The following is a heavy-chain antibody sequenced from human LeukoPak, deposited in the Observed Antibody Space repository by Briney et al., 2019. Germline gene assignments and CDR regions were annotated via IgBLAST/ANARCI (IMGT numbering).Heavy chain of an antibody. CDR1: GGSVSSGSYY. CDR2: IYYSGST. CDR3: APTYCGGDCYSKYWYFDL. J-gene: IGHJ2*01. Sequence: SETLSLTCTVSGGSVSSGSYYWSWIRQPSGKGLEWIGYIYYSGSTNHNPSLKSRVTISVDTSKNQFSLKLSSVTAADTAVYYCAPTYCGGDCYSKYWYFDLWGRGTLVTVSS. D-gene: IGHD2-21*02. V-gene: IGHV4-61*01.